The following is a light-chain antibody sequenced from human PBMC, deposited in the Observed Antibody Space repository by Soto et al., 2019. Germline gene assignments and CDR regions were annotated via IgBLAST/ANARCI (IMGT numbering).Light chain of an antibody. J-gene: IGKJ2*01. CDR2: GAS. CDR3: QQYGISPSYT. Sequence: EIVLTQSPGALSLSPGEGATLSCRASQSLSSSYVAWHQQKVGQPPRLLIYGASNRATGIPDRFSGSWSGTEFTLNISRLEPEDFAVYYCQQYGISPSYTFAQGTKLEIK. CDR1: QSLSSSY. V-gene: IGKV3-20*01.